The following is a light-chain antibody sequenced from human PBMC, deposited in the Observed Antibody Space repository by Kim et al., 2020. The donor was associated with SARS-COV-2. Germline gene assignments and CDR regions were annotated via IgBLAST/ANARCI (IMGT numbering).Light chain of an antibody. J-gene: IGKJ4*01. Sequence: PAVGDRVTITCRVSRSTVSWLAWYQQRPGKAPKLLIYDASSLESGVPSRFSGSGSGTEFTLTISSLQTDDFATYYCQQYRDYPLTFGGGTKVDIK. CDR1: RSTVSW. V-gene: IGKV1-5*01. CDR3: QQYRDYPLT. CDR2: DAS.